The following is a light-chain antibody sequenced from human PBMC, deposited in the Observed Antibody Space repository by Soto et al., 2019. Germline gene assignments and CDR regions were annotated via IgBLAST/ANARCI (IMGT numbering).Light chain of an antibody. J-gene: IGLJ3*02. CDR3: SSYTSSSTLV. CDR1: SSDVGAYHY. CDR2: EVN. Sequence: QSALTQPASVSGSPGQSITISCTGTSSDVGAYHYVSRYQQHPGKVRKLMIYEVNKRPSGVSNRFSGSKSGNTASLTISGLQAEDEADYYCSSYTSSSTLVFGGGTKLTVL. V-gene: IGLV2-14*01.